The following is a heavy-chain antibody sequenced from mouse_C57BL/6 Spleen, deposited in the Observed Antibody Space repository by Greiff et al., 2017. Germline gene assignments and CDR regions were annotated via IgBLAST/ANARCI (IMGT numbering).Heavy chain of an antibody. Sequence: VQLQQSGPELVKPGASVKMSCKASGYTFTDYDMHWVKQSHGKSLEWIGYINPNNGGTSYNQKFKGKATLTVNKSSSTAYMELRSLTSEDAAVYYCARWDYYGSSYPWYAMDYWGQGTSVTVSS. CDR3: ARWDYYGSSYPWYAMDY. J-gene: IGHJ4*01. D-gene: IGHD1-1*01. CDR2: INPNNGGT. CDR1: GYTFTDYD. V-gene: IGHV1-22*01.